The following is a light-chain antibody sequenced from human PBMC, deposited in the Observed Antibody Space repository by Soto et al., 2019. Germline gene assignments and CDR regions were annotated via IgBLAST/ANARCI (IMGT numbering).Light chain of an antibody. CDR3: SSYTSSSTPYV. Sequence: QSTLTQSPSASASPGQSVTISCTGTSSDVGGYNYVSWYQQHPGKAPKLMIYDVSNRPSGVSNRFSGSKSGNTASLAISGLQAEDEADYYCSSYTSSSTPYVFGTGTKVTVL. CDR2: DVS. J-gene: IGLJ1*01. CDR1: SSDVGGYNY. V-gene: IGLV2-14*01.